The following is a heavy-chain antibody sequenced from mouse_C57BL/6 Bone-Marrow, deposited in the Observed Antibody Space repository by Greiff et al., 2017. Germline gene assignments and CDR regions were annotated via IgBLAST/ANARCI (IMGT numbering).Heavy chain of an antibody. CDR1: GYTFTSYW. J-gene: IGHJ3*01. CDR2: IHPNSGST. Sequence: QVQLKQPGAELVKPGASVKLSCKASGYTFTSYWMHWVKQRPGQGLEWIGMIHPNSGSTNYNEKFKSKATLTVDKSSSTAYMQLSSLTSEDSAVXYCARDYYGSSLFAYWGQGTLVTVSA. CDR3: ARDYYGSSLFAY. D-gene: IGHD1-1*01. V-gene: IGHV1-64*01.